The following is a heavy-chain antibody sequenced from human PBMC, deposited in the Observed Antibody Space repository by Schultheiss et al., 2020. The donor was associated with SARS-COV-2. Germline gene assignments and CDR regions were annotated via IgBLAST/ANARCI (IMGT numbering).Heavy chain of an antibody. D-gene: IGHD2-2*01. CDR1: GYTFTGYY. CDR2: INPNSGGT. J-gene: IGHJ5*02. CDR3: ARDRGGVVVPAERFDP. Sequence: ASVKVSCKASGYTFTGYYMHWVRQAPGQGLEWMGRINPNSGGTNYAQKFQGRVTMTTDTSTTTAYMELRSLRSDDTAVYYCARDRGGVVVPAERFDPWGQGTLVTVSS. V-gene: IGHV1-2*06.